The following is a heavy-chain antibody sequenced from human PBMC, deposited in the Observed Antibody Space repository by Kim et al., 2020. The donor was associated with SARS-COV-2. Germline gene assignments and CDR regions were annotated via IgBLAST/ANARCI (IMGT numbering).Heavy chain of an antibody. Sequence: NPSLKVRVTIAVDTSKNQFSLKLSSVTAADTAVYYCARQDSSGYYYWFDYWGQGTLVTVSS. CDR3: ARQDSSGYYYWFDY. J-gene: IGHJ4*02. D-gene: IGHD3-22*01. V-gene: IGHV4-59*08.